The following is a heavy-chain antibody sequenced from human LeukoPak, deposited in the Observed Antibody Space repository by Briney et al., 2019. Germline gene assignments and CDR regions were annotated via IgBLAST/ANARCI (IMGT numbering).Heavy chain of an antibody. CDR3: ARGYYDLLTGHVVTYYFDY. CDR2: INAGNGKT. V-gene: IGHV1-3*01. J-gene: IGHJ4*02. D-gene: IGHD3-9*01. CDR1: GYTFTNYA. Sequence: EASVKVSCKASGYTFTNYAVHWVRQAPGQRLEWMGWINAGNGKTNYSQRFQGRVTLTRDTSASTVYMELRSLRSEDTAVHYCARGYYDLLTGHVVTYYFDYWGQGTLVTVSS.